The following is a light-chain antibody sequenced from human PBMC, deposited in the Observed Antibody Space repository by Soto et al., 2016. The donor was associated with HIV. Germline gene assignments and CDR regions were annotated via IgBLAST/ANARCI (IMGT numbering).Light chain of an antibody. CDR2: EDS. Sequence: SYVLSQPPSMSAAPGEPARITCGGNNIGAKSVHWYQQKPGQAPLLVVYEDSDRPSGIPERFSGSNSGNTATLTISRVEAGDEADYYCQVWDTNSDHPVFGGGTTVTVL. CDR3: QVWDTNSDHPV. J-gene: IGLJ2*01. CDR1: NIGAKS. V-gene: IGLV3-21*02.